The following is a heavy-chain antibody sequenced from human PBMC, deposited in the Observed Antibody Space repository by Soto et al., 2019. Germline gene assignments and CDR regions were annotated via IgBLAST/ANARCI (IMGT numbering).Heavy chain of an antibody. J-gene: IGHJ3*02. D-gene: IGHD7-27*01. Sequence: GGSLRLSCAASGFTFSSYSMNWVRQAPGKGLEWVSSISSSSSYIYYADSVKGRFTISRDNAKNSLYLQMNSLRAEDTAVYYCVRAELGIDAFDIWGQGTMVTVSS. CDR1: GFTFSSYS. CDR3: VRAELGIDAFDI. CDR2: ISSSSSYI. V-gene: IGHV3-21*01.